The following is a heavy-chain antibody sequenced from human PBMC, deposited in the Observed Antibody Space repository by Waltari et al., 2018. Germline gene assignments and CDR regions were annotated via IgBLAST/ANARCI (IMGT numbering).Heavy chain of an antibody. Sequence: QVQLQQWGAGLLKPSETLSLTCAVYGGSCSGYYWSWLRHPTGKGLEWIGEINHSGSTNYNPSLKSRVTISVDTSKNQFSLKLSSVTAADTAVYYCARVIPNYYDSSGYFDYWGQGTLVTVSS. J-gene: IGHJ4*02. CDR1: GGSCSGYY. V-gene: IGHV4-34*01. CDR3: ARVIPNYYDSSGYFDY. CDR2: INHSGST. D-gene: IGHD3-22*01.